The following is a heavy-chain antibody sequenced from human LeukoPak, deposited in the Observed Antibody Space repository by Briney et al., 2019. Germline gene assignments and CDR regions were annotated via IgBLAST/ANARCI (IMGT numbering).Heavy chain of an antibody. Sequence: SETLSLTCAVYGGSFSGYYWSWIRQPPGKGLEWIGEINHSGSTNYNPSLKSRVTISVDTSKNQFSLKLSSVTAADTAVYYCARDAYYDILTGYFFDYWGQGTLVTVSS. D-gene: IGHD3-9*01. CDR1: GGSFSGYY. CDR3: ARDAYYDILTGYFFDY. V-gene: IGHV4-34*01. J-gene: IGHJ4*02. CDR2: INHSGST.